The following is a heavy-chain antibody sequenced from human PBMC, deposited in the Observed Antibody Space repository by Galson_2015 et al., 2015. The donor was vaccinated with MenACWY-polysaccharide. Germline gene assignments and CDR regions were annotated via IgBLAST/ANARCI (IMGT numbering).Heavy chain of an antibody. V-gene: IGHV3-33*01. CDR3: ARRHYSEHFHLYYGMDV. D-gene: IGHD2-15*01. J-gene: IGHJ6*02. CDR1: GFTFSSYG. CDR2: MWNDGSNE. Sequence: SLRLSCATSGFTFSSYGIHWVRQAPGKGLEWVALMWNDGSNEYYADSVKGRFTISRDNSKNTVFLEMNSLRAEDTAVYYCARRHYSEHFHLYYGMDVWGQGTTVTVSS.